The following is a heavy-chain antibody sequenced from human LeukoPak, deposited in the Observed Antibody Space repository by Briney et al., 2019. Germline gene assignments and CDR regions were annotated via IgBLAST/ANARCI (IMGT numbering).Heavy chain of an antibody. CDR1: GFTFSSYA. CDR2: ISGSGGST. Sequence: GGSLRLSCAAPGFTFSSYAMSWVRQAPGKGLEWVSAISGSGGSTYYADSVKGRFTISRDNSKNTLYLQMNSLRAEDTAVYYCAKPPTLTGSSSTTPFDYWGQGTQVTVSS. J-gene: IGHJ4*02. CDR3: AKPPTLTGSSSTTPFDY. D-gene: IGHD6-6*01. V-gene: IGHV3-23*01.